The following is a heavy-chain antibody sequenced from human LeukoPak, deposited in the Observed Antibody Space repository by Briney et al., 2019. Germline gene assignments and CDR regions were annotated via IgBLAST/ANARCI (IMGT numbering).Heavy chain of an antibody. D-gene: IGHD6-19*01. CDR3: ARGDGYSSGWYGSYYYMDV. CDR2: IYYSGST. V-gene: IGHV4-59*01. J-gene: IGHJ6*03. CDR1: GGSISSYY. Sequence: SETLSLTCTVSGGSISSYYWSWIRQPPGKGLEWIGYIYYSGSTNYNPSLKSRVTISVDTSKNQFSLKLSSVTAADTAVYYCARGDGYSSGWYGSYYYMDVWGKGTTVTVSS.